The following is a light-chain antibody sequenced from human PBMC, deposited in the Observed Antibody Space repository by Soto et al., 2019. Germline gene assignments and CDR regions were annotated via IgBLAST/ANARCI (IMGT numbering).Light chain of an antibody. Sequence: EIVLTQSPGTLSLSPGERATLSCRASQSVANYLDGYQQKPGQAPRLLIDGASSRATGIPDRVSGSGSGTDFTLTISRLEPEDFAVYYCQQYGSSPGTFGQGTKVDIK. CDR3: QQYGSSPGT. CDR2: GAS. J-gene: IGKJ1*01. CDR1: QSVANY. V-gene: IGKV3-20*01.